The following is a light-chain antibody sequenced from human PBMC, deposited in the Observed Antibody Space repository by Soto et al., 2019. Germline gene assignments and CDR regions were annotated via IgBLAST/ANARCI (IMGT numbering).Light chain of an antibody. CDR3: QQLSTYPST. CDR2: AAS. J-gene: IGKJ4*01. V-gene: IGKV1-9*01. CDR1: QGIGSY. Sequence: IQVTQSPSSLSASVGDRVAITCLSSQGIGSYLAWYQQKPGEAPKLLIFAASTLQSGVPSRFSGSGSGTDFTLTISSLQAEDFATYYCQQLSTYPSTFGGGTKVDI.